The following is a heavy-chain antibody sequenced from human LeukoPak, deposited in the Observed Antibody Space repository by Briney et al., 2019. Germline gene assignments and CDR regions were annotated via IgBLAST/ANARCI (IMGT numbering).Heavy chain of an antibody. CDR2: ISSSSSYI. CDR3: ARVADGIPGY. CDR1: GFTFSNAW. Sequence: GGSLRLSCAASGFTFSNAWMIWVRQAPGKGLEWVSSISSSSSYIYYADSVKGRFTISRDNAKNSLYLQMNSLRAEDTAVYYCARVADGIPGYWGQGTLVTVSS. J-gene: IGHJ4*02. D-gene: IGHD2-21*01. V-gene: IGHV3-21*01.